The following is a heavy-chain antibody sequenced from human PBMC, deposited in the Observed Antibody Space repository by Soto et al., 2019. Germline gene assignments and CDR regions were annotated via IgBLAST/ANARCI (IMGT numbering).Heavy chain of an antibody. D-gene: IGHD2-15*01. V-gene: IGHV4-31*03. CDR3: ARDRLLLPCYYGMDV. CDR2: IYYSGST. CDR1: GGSISSGGYY. J-gene: IGHJ6*02. Sequence: SETLSLTCTVSGGSISSGGYYWSWIRQHPGKGLEWIGYIYYSGSTYYNPSLKSRVTISVDTSKNQFSLKLSSVTAADTAVYYCARDRLLLPCYYGMDVWGQGTTVTVSS.